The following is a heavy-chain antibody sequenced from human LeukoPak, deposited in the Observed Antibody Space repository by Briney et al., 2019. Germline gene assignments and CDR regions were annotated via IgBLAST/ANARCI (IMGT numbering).Heavy chain of an antibody. D-gene: IGHD4-11*01. Sequence: ASVKVSCKASGYSCTGYYMHWVRQAPGQGLEWMGWVNPNSGGTTYAQKFQGRVTMTRDTSISTAYMELSRLRSDDTAVYYCAREGYSSYWGQGTLVTVSS. CDR2: VNPNSGGT. CDR3: AREGYSSY. V-gene: IGHV1-2*02. J-gene: IGHJ4*02. CDR1: GYSCTGYY.